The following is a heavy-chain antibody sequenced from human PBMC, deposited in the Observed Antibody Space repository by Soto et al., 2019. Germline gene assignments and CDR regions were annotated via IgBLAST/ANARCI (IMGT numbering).Heavy chain of an antibody. Sequence: SETLSLTCTVSGGSISSGGYYWSWFRQHPGKGLEWIGYVHYSGSTYYNPSVKSRVTISMDTSNNQFSLRLTSVTAADTAVYYCARPTGNRFDSWGQGSLVTVSS. V-gene: IGHV4-31*03. CDR2: VHYSGST. J-gene: IGHJ4*02. CDR1: GGSISSGGYY. D-gene: IGHD1-1*01. CDR3: ARPTGNRFDS.